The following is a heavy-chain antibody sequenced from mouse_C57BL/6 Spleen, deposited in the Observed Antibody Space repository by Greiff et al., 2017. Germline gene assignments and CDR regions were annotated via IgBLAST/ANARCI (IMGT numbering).Heavy chain of an antibody. D-gene: IGHD1-1*01. CDR2: IRNKANGYTT. CDR3: ARYPNFLITTVVATPYWDFDV. V-gene: IGHV7-3*01. Sequence: EVKLVESGGGLVQPGGSLSLSCAASGFTFTDYYMSWVRQPPGKALEWLGFIRNKANGYTTEYSASVKGRFTISRDNSQSILYLQMNTLRAEDSATYYYARYPNFLITTVVATPYWDFDVWGTGTTVTVSS. CDR1: GFTFTDYY. J-gene: IGHJ1*03.